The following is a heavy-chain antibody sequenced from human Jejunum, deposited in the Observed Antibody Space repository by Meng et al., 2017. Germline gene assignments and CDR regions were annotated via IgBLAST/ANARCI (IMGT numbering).Heavy chain of an antibody. CDR1: GGSLSGYY. CDR2: INYTGSA. V-gene: IGHV4-34*02. J-gene: IGHJ3*02. CDR3: ARGRGGYDPHAFDI. Sequence: QVQLQPGGAGLLEPSETLSLTCAVYGGSLSGYYWSWIRQAPGKGLEWIGEINYTGSATYNSSLKRRVTISVDTSKNHFSLRLSSVTAADTAVYYCARGRGGYDPHAFDIWGQGTMVTVSS. D-gene: IGHD5-12*01.